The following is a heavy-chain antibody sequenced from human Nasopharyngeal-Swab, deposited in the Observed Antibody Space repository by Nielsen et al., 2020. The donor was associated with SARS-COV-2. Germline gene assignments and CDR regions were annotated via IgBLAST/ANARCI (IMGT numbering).Heavy chain of an antibody. V-gene: IGHV3-33*01. Sequence: VRQAPGKGLEWVAVIWYGGSNKYYADSAKGRFTISRDNSKNTLYLQMNSLRAEDTAVYYCARERGLVPAATPWFDPWGQGTLVTVSS. J-gene: IGHJ5*02. D-gene: IGHD2-2*01. CDR2: IWYGGSNK. CDR3: ARERGLVPAATPWFDP.